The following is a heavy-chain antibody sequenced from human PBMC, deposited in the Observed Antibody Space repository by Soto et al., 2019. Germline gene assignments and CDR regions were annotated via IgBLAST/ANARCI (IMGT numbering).Heavy chain of an antibody. J-gene: IGHJ4*02. D-gene: IGHD4-17*01. CDR3: ARDPDGDLDY. Sequence: GSLRLSCAASGFTVSKKYMSWVRQAPGKGLEWVSVIYSGGNTYYADSVKGRFTISRDNSKNTLYLQMNSLRAEDTAVYYCARDPDGDLDYWGQGALVTVSS. CDR2: IYSGGNT. V-gene: IGHV3-66*01. CDR1: GFTVSKKY.